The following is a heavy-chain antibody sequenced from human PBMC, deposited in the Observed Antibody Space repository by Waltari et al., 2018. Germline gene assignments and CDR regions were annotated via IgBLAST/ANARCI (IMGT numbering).Heavy chain of an antibody. CDR1: GFIFEESA. CDR2: ISLNSNNI. J-gene: IGHJ2*01. V-gene: IGHV3-9*01. D-gene: IGHD3-10*01. CDR3: AGIRRGFWFFDL. Sequence: VQLVESGGGLVQPGKTLRLSCVASGFIFEESAMHWVRQVPGKGREWRSGISLNSNNIVYADSVKGRFTISRDNAQNSMYLQMNNLRADDTAVYYCAGIRRGFWFFDLWGRGTLVTVSS.